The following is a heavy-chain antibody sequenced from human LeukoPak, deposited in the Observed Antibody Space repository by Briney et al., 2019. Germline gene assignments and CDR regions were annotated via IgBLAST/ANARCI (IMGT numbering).Heavy chain of an antibody. CDR1: GFTFSRYS. Sequence: GGSLRLSCGASGFTFSRYSMNWVRQAPGKGLEWVSSISSSGSYIYYADSVKGRFTISRDNAKNSLYLQMNSLRAEDTAVYYCASRNQYCGGDCFWAFDIWGQGTMVTVSS. CDR2: ISSSGSYI. D-gene: IGHD2-21*02. V-gene: IGHV3-21*01. CDR3: ASRNQYCGGDCFWAFDI. J-gene: IGHJ3*02.